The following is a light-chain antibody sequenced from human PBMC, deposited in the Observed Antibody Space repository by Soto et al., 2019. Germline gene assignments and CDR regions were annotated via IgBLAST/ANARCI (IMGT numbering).Light chain of an antibody. J-gene: IGKJ5*01. Sequence: EIVFTQSPATLPLSPGEGATLSCRASQSVSSYLAWYQQKPGQAPRLLIYDASNRATGIPARFSGSGSGTDFTLTISSLEPEDFAVYYCQQRSNWPITFGQGTRLEIK. CDR1: QSVSSY. CDR3: QQRSNWPIT. CDR2: DAS. V-gene: IGKV3-11*01.